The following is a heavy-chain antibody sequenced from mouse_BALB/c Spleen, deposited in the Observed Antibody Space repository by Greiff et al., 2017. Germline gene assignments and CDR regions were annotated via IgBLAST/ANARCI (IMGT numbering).Heavy chain of an antibody. J-gene: IGHJ4*01. CDR3: ARREVWRYDDAMDY. CDR2: IHYSGST. V-gene: IGHV3-1*02. CDR1: GYSITSGYS. D-gene: IGHD2-14*01. Sequence: EVKLVESGPDLVKPSQSLSLTCTVTGYSITSGYSWYWIRQFPGNKLEWMGYIHYSGSTNYNPSLKSRISIPRDTSKNQFFLRLNSVTTEDTATYYCARREVWRYDDAMDYWGQGTSVTVSS.